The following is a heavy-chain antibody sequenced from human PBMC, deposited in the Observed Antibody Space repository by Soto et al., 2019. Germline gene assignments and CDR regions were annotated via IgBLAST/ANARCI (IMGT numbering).Heavy chain of an antibody. Sequence: GGSLRLSCAASGFTFSSYAMSWVRQAPGKGLEWVSAISGSGGSTYYADSVKGRFTISRDNSKNTLYLQMNSLRAEDTAVYYIAKDIPIFGVPPPKAWFDPWGKGTLVTAPS. CDR3: AKDIPIFGVPPPKAWFDP. D-gene: IGHD3-3*01. V-gene: IGHV3-23*01. CDR1: GFTFSSYA. CDR2: ISGSGGST. J-gene: IGHJ5*02.